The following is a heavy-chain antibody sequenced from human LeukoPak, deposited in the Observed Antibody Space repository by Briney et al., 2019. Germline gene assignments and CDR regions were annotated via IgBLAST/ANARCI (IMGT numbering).Heavy chain of an antibody. D-gene: IGHD6-19*01. CDR1: GYTFTGYY. CDR2: IIPNSGGT. J-gene: IGHJ5*02. V-gene: IGHV1-2*02. Sequence: ASVKVSCKASGYTFTGYYMHWVRQAPGQGLEWMGWIIPNSGGTNYAQKFQGRVTMTRDTSISTAYMELSRLRSDDTAVYYCARVMSIAVDNWFDPWGQGTLVTVSS. CDR3: ARVMSIAVDNWFDP.